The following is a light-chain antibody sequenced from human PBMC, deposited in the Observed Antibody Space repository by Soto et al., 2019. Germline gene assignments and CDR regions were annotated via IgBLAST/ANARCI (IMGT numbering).Light chain of an antibody. CDR3: KQYADWPPLP. V-gene: IGKV3-15*01. CDR1: QSVSSN. J-gene: IGKJ4*01. CDR2: GAS. Sequence: EIVMTQSPATLSVSPGDRATLSCRASQSVSSNLAWYQQKPGQAPRLVIYGASTRATAIPARFSGSGSGTEFTLSISSLQSEDFAVYYCKQYADWPPLPFGGGTKVEIK.